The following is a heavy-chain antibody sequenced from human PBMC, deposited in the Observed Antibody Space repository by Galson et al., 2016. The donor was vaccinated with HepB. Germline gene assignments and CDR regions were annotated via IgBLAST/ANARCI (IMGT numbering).Heavy chain of an antibody. CDR1: GFTFSRHG. V-gene: IGHV3-33*01. Sequence: SLRLSCAASGFTFSRHGMHWVRQAPGKGLEWVAIIWQDGSYKNYGDSVGGRFTISRDNSKDTVYLEINSLRTEDTAVYYCARGLRSDAWTTSSLPDTWGQGTLVTVSS. J-gene: IGHJ5*02. CDR3: ARGLRSDAWTTSSLPDT. D-gene: IGHD2/OR15-2a*01. CDR2: IWQDGSYK.